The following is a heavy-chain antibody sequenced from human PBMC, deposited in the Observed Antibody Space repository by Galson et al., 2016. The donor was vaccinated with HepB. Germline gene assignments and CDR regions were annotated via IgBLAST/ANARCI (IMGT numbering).Heavy chain of an antibody. V-gene: IGHV4-39*01. CDR3: ARQLGLTITAWGCFDP. CDR1: GGSVNSSYSY. Sequence: SETLSLTCTVSGGSVNSSYSYWGWIRQPPGKGLEWIGSMYYGGRTYYNPSLKSRLTISVDTSKNQFSLKLISVTAADTAVYYCARQLGLTITAWGCFDPWGQGTLVTVSS. CDR2: MYYGGRT. D-gene: IGHD5-24*01. J-gene: IGHJ5*02.